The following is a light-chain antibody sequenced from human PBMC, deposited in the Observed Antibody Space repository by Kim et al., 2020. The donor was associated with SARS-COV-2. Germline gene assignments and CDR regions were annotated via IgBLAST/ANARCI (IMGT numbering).Light chain of an antibody. J-gene: IGLJ3*02. CDR3: SSYTSSRV. CDR2: DVS. CDR1: SSDVGGYNY. Sequence: SPGQSITISCTGTSSDVGGYNYVSWYQQHPGKAPKLMIYDVSKRPSGVSNRFSGSKSGNTASLTISGLQAEDEADYYCSSYTSSRVFGGGTKVTVL. V-gene: IGLV2-14*04.